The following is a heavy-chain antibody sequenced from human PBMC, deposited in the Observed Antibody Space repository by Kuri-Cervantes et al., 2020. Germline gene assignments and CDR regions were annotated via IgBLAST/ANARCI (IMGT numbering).Heavy chain of an antibody. CDR2: INWNGGST. CDR1: GFTFGDYA. D-gene: IGHD6-19*01. V-gene: IGHV3-20*04. J-gene: IGHJ4*02. CDR3: ARPFTIAVGGLGY. Sequence: GGSLRLSCTASGFTFGDYAMSWVRQAPGKGLEWVSVINWNGGSTGYADSVKGRFTISRDNAKNSLYLQMNSLRAEDTALYYCARPFTIAVGGLGYWGQGTLVTVSS.